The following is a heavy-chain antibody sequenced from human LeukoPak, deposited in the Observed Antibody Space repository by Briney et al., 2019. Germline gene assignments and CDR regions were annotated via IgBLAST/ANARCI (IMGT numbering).Heavy chain of an antibody. CDR1: GGSISSGSYY. CDR2: IYTSGST. Sequence: SETLSLTCTVSGGSISSGSYYWSWIRQPAGKGLEWIGRIYTSGSTNYNPSLKSRVTISVDTSKNQFSLKLSSVTAADTAVYYCARGVRDYYGSGSYYREDYWGQGTLVTVSS. V-gene: IGHV4-61*02. J-gene: IGHJ4*02. CDR3: ARGVRDYYGSGSYYREDY. D-gene: IGHD3-10*01.